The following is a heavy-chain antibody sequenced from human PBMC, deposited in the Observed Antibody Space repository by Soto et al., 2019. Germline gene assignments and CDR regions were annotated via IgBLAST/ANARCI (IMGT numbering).Heavy chain of an antibody. CDR3: ARVRYPGGCYYYGMDV. D-gene: IGHD3-9*01. V-gene: IGHV3-21*01. CDR1: GVPFSSYS. CDR2: ISSSSSYI. Sequence: GGSLILSCTVSGVPFSSYSMNWSRTAQGRGLEWVSSISSSSSYIYYANSVKGRFTISRDNAKNSLYLQMNSLRAEDTAVYYCARVRYPGGCYYYGMDVWGQGTTV. J-gene: IGHJ6*02.